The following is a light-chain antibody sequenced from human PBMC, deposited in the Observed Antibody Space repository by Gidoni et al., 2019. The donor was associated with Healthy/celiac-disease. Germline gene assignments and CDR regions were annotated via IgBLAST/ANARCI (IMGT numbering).Light chain of an antibody. CDR3: QQYGSSPYT. CDR2: DAS. Sequence: VLTQSPGTLSLPPGKRATLSCRASQTIISSSLAWYQQTPGQAPRLLIYDASTRATGNPDRFSGSGSGTDFTLTISRLEPGDFAVYYCQQYGSSPYTCGQGTKLEIK. CDR1: QTIISSS. V-gene: IGKV3-20*01. J-gene: IGKJ2*01.